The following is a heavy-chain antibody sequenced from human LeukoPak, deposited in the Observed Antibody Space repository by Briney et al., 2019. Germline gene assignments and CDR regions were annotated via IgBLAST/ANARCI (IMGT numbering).Heavy chain of an antibody. D-gene: IGHD3-10*01. CDR2: IKQDGSEE. CDR1: GFTFSTYW. CDR3: ATYFGSETYYIPYNYHYMDV. J-gene: IGHJ6*03. V-gene: IGHV3-7*01. Sequence: PGGSLRLSCAASGFTFSTYWMSWVRQTPGKGLEWVANIKQDGSEEYYVDSVKGRFTISRDNAKNSLYLQMNSLRAEDTAVYYCATYFGSETYYIPYNYHYMDVWGKGTTVTVSS.